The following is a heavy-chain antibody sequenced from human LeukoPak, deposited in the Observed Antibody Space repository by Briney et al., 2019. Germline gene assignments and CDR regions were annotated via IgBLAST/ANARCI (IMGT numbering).Heavy chain of an antibody. V-gene: IGHV3-13*01. Sequence: GGSLRLSCAASGFTFSSFDMHWVRQPTGQGLEWVSTIGTASDTYYPGSVEGRFTLSRDNAKNSLYLQMNSLTAGDTAMYYCARGPPRGKYYYMDVWGKGTTVTVSS. CDR3: ARGPPRGKYYYMDV. CDR2: IGTASDT. J-gene: IGHJ6*03. CDR1: GFTFSSFD. D-gene: IGHD1-1*01.